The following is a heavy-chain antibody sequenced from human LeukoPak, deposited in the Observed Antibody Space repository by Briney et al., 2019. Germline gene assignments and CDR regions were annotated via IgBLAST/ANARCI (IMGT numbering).Heavy chain of an antibody. CDR1: GFTFSSYG. CDR2: IWYDGSNK. V-gene: IGHV3-33*01. CDR3: ASTDVGGDYFDY. D-gene: IGHD3-16*01. J-gene: IGHJ4*02. Sequence: GRSLRLSCAASGFTFSSYGMHWVRQAPGKGLEWVAVIWYDGSNKYYADSVKGRFTISRDNSKNTLYLQMNRLRAEDTAVYYCASTDVGGDYFDYWGQGTLVTVSS.